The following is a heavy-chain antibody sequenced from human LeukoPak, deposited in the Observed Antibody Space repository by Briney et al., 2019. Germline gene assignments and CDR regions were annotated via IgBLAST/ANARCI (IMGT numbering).Heavy chain of an antibody. V-gene: IGHV3-23*01. CDR2: ISGSGDNT. CDR1: GFTFSSYA. D-gene: IGHD3-22*01. CDR3: AKGSYYDSSGSFYFDY. Sequence: GGSLRLSCAASGFTFSSYAMSWVRQAPGKGLEWVSGISGSGDNTYYADSVKGRFTISRDNSKNALYVQVNSLGTEDTAAYYCAKGSYYDSSGSFYFDYWGQGTLVTVSS. J-gene: IGHJ4*02.